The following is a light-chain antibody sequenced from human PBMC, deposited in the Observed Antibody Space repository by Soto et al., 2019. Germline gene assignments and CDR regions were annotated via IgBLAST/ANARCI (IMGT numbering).Light chain of an antibody. CDR1: QSISSW. CDR2: KAS. CDR3: QQYNSYPLT. V-gene: IGKV1-5*03. Sequence: DIQMTQSPSTLSASVGDRVTITCRASQSISSWLAWYQQKPGKAPNLLIYKASSLESGVPSRFSGSGSGTEFTLTNSSLQPDDFAAYYCQQYNSYPLTFGGGTKAEIK. J-gene: IGKJ4*01.